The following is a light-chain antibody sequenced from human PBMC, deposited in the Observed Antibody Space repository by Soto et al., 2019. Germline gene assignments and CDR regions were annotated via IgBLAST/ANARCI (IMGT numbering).Light chain of an antibody. J-gene: IGKJ4*01. CDR1: QTVRTNY. Sequence: EIVLTQSPGTLSLSPGERATLSCRASQTVRTNYLAWFQHKPGQAPRLPIYGASSRATGIPDRFSGSGSGTDFTLTINRLEPEDFAVYFCQQYSDSPLTVGGGTKVEIK. V-gene: IGKV3-20*01. CDR2: GAS. CDR3: QQYSDSPLT.